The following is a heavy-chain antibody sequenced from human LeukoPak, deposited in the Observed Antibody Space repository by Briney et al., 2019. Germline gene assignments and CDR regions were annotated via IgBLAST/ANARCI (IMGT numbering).Heavy chain of an antibody. V-gene: IGHV4-61*01. CDR1: GGSVNSGTYY. D-gene: IGHD6-19*01. CDR2: IYYSGST. CDR3: ARGPAVAGTLGYYYYGMDV. Sequence: SETLSLTCTVSGGSVNSGTYYWNWIRQPPGKGLEWIGYIYYSGSTNYNPSLKSRVTISVDTSKNQFSLKLSSVTAADTAVYYCARGPAVAGTLGYYYYGMDVWGQGTTVTVSS. J-gene: IGHJ6*02.